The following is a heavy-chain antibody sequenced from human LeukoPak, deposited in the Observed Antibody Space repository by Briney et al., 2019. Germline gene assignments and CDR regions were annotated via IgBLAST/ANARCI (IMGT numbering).Heavy chain of an antibody. J-gene: IGHJ4*02. D-gene: IGHD2-2*01. Sequence: PGGSLRLSCAASGFTFSSYWMSWVRQAPGKGLEWVANIKQDGSEKYYVDSVKGRFTISRDNAKNSLYLQMNSLRAEDTAVYYCARPLGGYCSSTSCYGVDYWGQGTLVTASS. CDR3: ARPLGGYCSSTSCYGVDY. V-gene: IGHV3-7*01. CDR1: GFTFSSYW. CDR2: IKQDGSEK.